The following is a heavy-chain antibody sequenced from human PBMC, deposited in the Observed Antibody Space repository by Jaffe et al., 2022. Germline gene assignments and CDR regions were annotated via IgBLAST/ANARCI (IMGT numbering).Heavy chain of an antibody. V-gene: IGHV3-48*03. D-gene: IGHD2-21*02. CDR2: ISAHSGDTI. CDR1: GFSFKNYE. Sequence: EVQLVESGGGLVQPGGSLRLSCVASGFSFKNYEMNWVRQAPGKGLEWVSYISAHSGDTIFYTESVKGRFTISRDNAKNSLYLQMSGLRAEDTAVYYCARDRWRSDWHPGSFDYWGQGTLVTVSS. J-gene: IGHJ4*02. CDR3: ARDRWRSDWHPGSFDY.